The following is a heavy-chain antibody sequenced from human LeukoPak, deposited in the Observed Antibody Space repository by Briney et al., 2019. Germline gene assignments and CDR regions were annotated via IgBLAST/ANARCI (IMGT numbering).Heavy chain of an antibody. CDR2: ISAYNGNT. Sequence: ASVKVSFKASGYTFTSYGISWVRQAPGQGLEWMGWISAYNGNTNYAQKLQGRVTMTTDTSTSTAYMELRSLRSDDTAVYYCARDRDHDYGDPIDYWGQGTLVTVSS. CDR3: ARDRDHDYGDPIDY. CDR1: GYTFTSYG. D-gene: IGHD4-17*01. V-gene: IGHV1-18*01. J-gene: IGHJ4*02.